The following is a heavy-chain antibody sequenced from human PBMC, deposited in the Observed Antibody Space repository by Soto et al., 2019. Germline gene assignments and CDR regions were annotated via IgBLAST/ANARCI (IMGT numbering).Heavy chain of an antibody. D-gene: IGHD1-26*01. CDR2: IYYTGST. CDR3: ASGGTGSYYEFDF. Sequence: SETLSPTCTVSGGSVNSGSYYWSWIRQPPGKGLEWMGYIYYTGSTNYNPSLKSRVTISVDTSKNQLSLKLNSVTAADTAVFYCASGGTGSYYEFDFWGPGTLVTVSS. CDR1: GGSVNSGSYY. J-gene: IGHJ4*02. V-gene: IGHV4-61*01.